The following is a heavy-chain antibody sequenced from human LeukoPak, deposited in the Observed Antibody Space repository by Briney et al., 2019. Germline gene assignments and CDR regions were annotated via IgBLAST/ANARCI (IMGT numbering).Heavy chain of an antibody. Sequence: SETLSLTCTVSGGSISSGGYYWSWIRQHPGKGLEWIGYIYYSGSTYYNPSLKSRVTISVDTSKNQFSLKLSSVTAADTAVYYCARGGSSGSREFDYWGQGTLVTVSS. CDR3: ARGGSSGSREFDY. V-gene: IGHV4-31*03. CDR1: GGSISSGGYY. D-gene: IGHD1-26*01. J-gene: IGHJ4*02. CDR2: IYYSGST.